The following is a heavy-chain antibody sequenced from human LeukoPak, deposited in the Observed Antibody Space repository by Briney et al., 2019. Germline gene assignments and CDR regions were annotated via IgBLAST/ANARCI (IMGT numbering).Heavy chain of an antibody. D-gene: IGHD5-24*01. J-gene: IGHJ4*02. Sequence: PETLSLTCAVSGYSISSGYYWGWIRQPPGKGLEWIGSIYHSGSTYYNPSLKSRVTISVDTSKNQFSLKLSSVTAADTAVYYCASRDGYNYDYWGQGTLVTVSS. CDR3: ASRDGYNYDY. CDR2: IYHSGST. CDR1: GYSISSGYY. V-gene: IGHV4-38-2*01.